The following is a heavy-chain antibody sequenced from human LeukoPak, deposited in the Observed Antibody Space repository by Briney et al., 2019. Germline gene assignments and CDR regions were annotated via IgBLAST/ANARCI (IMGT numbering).Heavy chain of an antibody. CDR3: AKGAYSCGWHYWYFDL. CDR2: ISGSGGRT. D-gene: IGHD6-19*01. V-gene: IGHV3-23*01. J-gene: IGHJ2*01. Sequence: GGSLRLSCAASGFTFSSYAMSWVRQAPGKGLEWVGDISGSGGRTYYADSVKGRFTISRDNSKNTLYLQMNSLRAEDTAVYYCAKGAYSCGWHYWYFDLWGRGTLVTVSS. CDR1: GFTFSSYA.